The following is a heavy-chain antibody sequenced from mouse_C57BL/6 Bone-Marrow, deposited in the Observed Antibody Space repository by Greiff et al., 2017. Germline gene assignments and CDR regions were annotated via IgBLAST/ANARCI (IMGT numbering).Heavy chain of an antibody. V-gene: IGHV1-63*01. CDR1: GYTFTNYW. D-gene: IGHD1-2*01. CDR3: ACTTALSPWLAY. Sequence: QVQLQQSGAELVRPGTSVKMSCKASGYTFTNYWIGWAKQRPGHGLEWIGDIYPGGGYTNYNEKFKGKATLTADKSSSTAYMQFSSLTSEDSAIYYCACTTALSPWLAYWGQGTLVTVSA. CDR2: IYPGGGYT. J-gene: IGHJ3*01.